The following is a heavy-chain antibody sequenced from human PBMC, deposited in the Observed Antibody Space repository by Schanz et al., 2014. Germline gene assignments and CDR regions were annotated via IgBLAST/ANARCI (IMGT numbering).Heavy chain of an antibody. D-gene: IGHD3-22*01. J-gene: IGHJ4*02. Sequence: QVQLGQSGAEAKKPGVSVKASCKASGYTFTTYYIHWVRQAPGQGLEWMGKINPSSGTTRIAQNFQARLAVTRYTSTSAVTMELRHLRSEGAAVYYCALGGFFDSSSFDSWGQGTLVTVSS. CDR2: INPSSGTT. V-gene: IGHV1-46*03. CDR3: ALGGFFDSSSFDS. CDR1: GYTFTTYY.